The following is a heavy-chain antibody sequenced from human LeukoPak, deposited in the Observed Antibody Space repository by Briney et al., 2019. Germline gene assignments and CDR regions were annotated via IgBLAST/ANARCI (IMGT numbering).Heavy chain of an antibody. J-gene: IGHJ5*02. CDR2: INPSGGST. V-gene: IGHV1-46*01. D-gene: IGHD2-2*01. CDR1: GYTFTSYY. Sequence: ASVKVSCKASGYTFTSYYMHWVRQAPGQGLGWMGIINPSGGSTSYAQKFQGRVTMTRDMSTSTVYMALSSLRSEDTAVYYCAREDGGVVVPAATNNWFDPWGQGTLVTVSS. CDR3: AREDGGVVVPAATNNWFDP.